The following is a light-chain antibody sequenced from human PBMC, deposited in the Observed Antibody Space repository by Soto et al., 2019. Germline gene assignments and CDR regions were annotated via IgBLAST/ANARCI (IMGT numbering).Light chain of an antibody. CDR3: QLYGISPH. CDR2: ASS. CDR1: QSRGSNF. J-gene: IGKJ5*01. Sequence: EIALTQSPGTLSLSPGARATLSGQTSQSRGSNFLAWYQHKPGQAPRLLIYASSNRATGIPDRFSGSASGTDFTLTINRLEPEDFAVYYCQLYGISPHFGQGTRLEIK. V-gene: IGKV3-20*01.